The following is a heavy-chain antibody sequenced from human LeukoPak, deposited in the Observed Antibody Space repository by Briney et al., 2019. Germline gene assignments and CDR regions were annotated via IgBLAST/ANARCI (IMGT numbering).Heavy chain of an antibody. CDR3: ARDGTPIHTSGWVYMDV. CDR1: GFTFSSFE. Sequence: GGSLRLSCAASGFTFSSFEMKWVRQAPGKGLEWVSYISGSGTITHYADSVEGRFTISRDNAKNSLYLQMNSLRAEDTAVYYCARDGTPIHTSGWVYMDVWGKGTTVTISS. D-gene: IGHD6-25*01. CDR2: ISGSGTIT. J-gene: IGHJ6*04. V-gene: IGHV3-48*03.